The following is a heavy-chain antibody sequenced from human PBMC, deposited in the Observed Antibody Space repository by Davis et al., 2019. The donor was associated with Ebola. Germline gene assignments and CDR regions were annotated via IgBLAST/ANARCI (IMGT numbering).Heavy chain of an antibody. J-gene: IGHJ4*02. V-gene: IGHV3-23*01. CDR1: GFTFGTYA. CDR3: VKVGQWLIFDY. D-gene: IGHD6-19*01. CDR2: IGSRGGNI. Sequence: PGGSLRLSCATSGFTFGTYAMTWVRQAPGKGLEWVSDIGSRGGNIFYADSVKGRFTTSRDDSENTLYLQMNSLRAEDTAVYYCVKVGQWLIFDYWGQGTLVVVSS.